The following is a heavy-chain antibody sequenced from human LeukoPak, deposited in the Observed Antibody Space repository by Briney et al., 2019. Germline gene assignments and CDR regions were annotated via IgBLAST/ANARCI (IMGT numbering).Heavy chain of an antibody. CDR1: RGTFSSYA. J-gene: IGHJ4*02. Sequence: SVKVSCKASRGTFSSYAISWVRQAPGQGLEWIGGIIPNFGTANYAQKFQGRVTITADESTSTAYMELSSLRSEDTAVYYCARVYSNYPLFDYWGQGTLVTVSS. D-gene: IGHD4-11*01. V-gene: IGHV1-69*13. CDR3: ARVYSNYPLFDY. CDR2: IIPNFGTA.